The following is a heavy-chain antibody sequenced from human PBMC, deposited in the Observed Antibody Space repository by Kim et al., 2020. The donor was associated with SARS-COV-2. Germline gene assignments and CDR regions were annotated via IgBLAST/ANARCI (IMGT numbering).Heavy chain of an antibody. D-gene: IGHD6-19*01. J-gene: IGHJ4*02. Sequence: NPSLKSRVTISVDTSKNQFYLKLSSVTAADTAVYYCARGPRDKWVGYLNYWGQGTLVTVSS. CDR3: ARGPRDKWVGYLNY. V-gene: IGHV4-34*01.